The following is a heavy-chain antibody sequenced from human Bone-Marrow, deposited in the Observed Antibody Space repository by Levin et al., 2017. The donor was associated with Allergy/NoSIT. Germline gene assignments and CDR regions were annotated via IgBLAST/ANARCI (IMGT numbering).Heavy chain of an antibody. CDR3: AKDEGPFSSSFAFDC. Sequence: GGSLRLSCAASGFNFASYGMNWVRQAPGKGLEWVSSISGTGRHIYLADSLKGRFTISRDNAKNSLSLQMNNLGVEDTAVFYCAKDEGPFSSSFAFDCWGQGALVTVSS. CDR1: GFNFASYG. D-gene: IGHD2-2*01. J-gene: IGHJ4*02. V-gene: IGHV3-21*01. CDR2: ISGTGRHI.